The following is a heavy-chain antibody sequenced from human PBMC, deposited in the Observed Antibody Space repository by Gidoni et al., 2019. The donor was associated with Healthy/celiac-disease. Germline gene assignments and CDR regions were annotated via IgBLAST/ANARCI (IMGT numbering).Heavy chain of an antibody. V-gene: IGHV4-61*02. CDR3: ARANYDSSGYFSDAPHVTPDLDYYYYGMDV. Sequence: QVQLQESGPGLVKPSKTLSLTCTVSGGSISSGSYYWSWIRQPAGKGLEWIGRIYTSGSTNYNPSLKSRVTISVDTSKNQFSLKLSSVTAADTAVYYCARANYDSSGYFSDAPHVTPDLDYYYYGMDVWGQGTTVTVSS. CDR1: GGSISSGSYY. J-gene: IGHJ6*02. D-gene: IGHD3-22*01. CDR2: IYTSGST.